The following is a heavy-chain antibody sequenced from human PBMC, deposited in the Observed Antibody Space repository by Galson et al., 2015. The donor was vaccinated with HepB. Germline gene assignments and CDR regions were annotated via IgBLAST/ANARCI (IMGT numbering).Heavy chain of an antibody. J-gene: IGHJ4*02. CDR1: GGSISSYY. V-gene: IGHV4-59*01. CDR3: ARWVPRLYSSGWYGEAFDY. D-gene: IGHD6-19*01. CDR2: IYYSGST. Sequence: SETLSLTCTVSGGSISSYYWSWIRQPPGKGLEWIGYIYYSGSTNYNPSLKSRVTISVDTSKNQFSLKLSSVTAADTAVYYCARWVPRLYSSGWYGEAFDYWGQGTLVTVSS.